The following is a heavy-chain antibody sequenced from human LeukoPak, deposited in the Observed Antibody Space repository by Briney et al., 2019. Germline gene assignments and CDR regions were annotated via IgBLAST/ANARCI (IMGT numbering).Heavy chain of an antibody. V-gene: IGHV4-59*01. Sequence: SETLSLTCTVSGGSISSYYWSWIRQPPRKGLEWIGYIYYSGSTNYNPSLKSRVTISVDTSKNQFSLKLSSVTAADTAVYYCARGVLLWFGELPYFDYWGQGTLVTVSS. CDR3: ARGVLLWFGELPYFDY. CDR1: GGSISSYY. D-gene: IGHD3-10*01. CDR2: IYYSGST. J-gene: IGHJ4*02.